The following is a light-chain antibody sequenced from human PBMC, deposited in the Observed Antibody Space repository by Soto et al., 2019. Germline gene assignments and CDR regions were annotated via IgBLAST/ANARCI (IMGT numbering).Light chain of an antibody. CDR2: DAS. CDR1: QSISNW. V-gene: IGKV1-5*02. Sequence: IHMTQSASTLSAYVGNRVTIVCRASQSISNWLAWYQQKQGKAPKVLIYDASSLESGVPSRFSGSGSGTEFTLTISSLQTDDFATYYCQQYNSYWGTFGQGTKVDIK. J-gene: IGKJ1*01. CDR3: QQYNSYWGT.